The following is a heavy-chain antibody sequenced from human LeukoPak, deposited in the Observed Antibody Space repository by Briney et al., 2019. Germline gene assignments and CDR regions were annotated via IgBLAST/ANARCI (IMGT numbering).Heavy chain of an antibody. Sequence: GGSLRLSCAASGFTFSSYAMSWVRQAPGKGLEWVSAISGSGGSTYYADSVKGRFTISRDNSKNTLYLQMNSLRAEDTAVYYCAKDAETYYYDSSGSWFDPWGQGTLVTVSS. CDR3: AKDAETYYYDSSGSWFDP. CDR2: ISGSGGST. CDR1: GFTFSSYA. J-gene: IGHJ5*02. V-gene: IGHV3-23*01. D-gene: IGHD3-22*01.